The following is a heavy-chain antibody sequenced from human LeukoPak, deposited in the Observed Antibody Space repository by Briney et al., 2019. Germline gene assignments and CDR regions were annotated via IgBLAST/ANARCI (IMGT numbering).Heavy chain of an antibody. CDR2: ISGSGDNT. Sequence: GGSLRLSCAASGFTSSSYAMSWVRQAPGKGLEWVSGISGSGDNTYYADSVKGRFTISRDNSKNTLYVQVNSLGTEDTAAYYCAKGSYYDSSGSFYFDYWGQGTLVTVSS. V-gene: IGHV3-23*01. D-gene: IGHD3-22*01. CDR1: GFTSSSYA. CDR3: AKGSYYDSSGSFYFDY. J-gene: IGHJ4*02.